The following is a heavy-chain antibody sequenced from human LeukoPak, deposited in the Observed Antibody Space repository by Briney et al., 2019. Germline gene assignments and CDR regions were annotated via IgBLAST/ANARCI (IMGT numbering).Heavy chain of an antibody. CDR1: GFTVSSNY. D-gene: IGHD3-22*01. CDR3: ARDRGSSDYYLNY. CDR2: IYSGGTT. J-gene: IGHJ4*02. V-gene: IGHV3-66*01. Sequence: PGESLRLSCAASGFTVSSNYMSWVRQAPGKGLEWVSVIYSGGTTYYADSVKGRFTISRDNSKNTLYLQMNSLRAEDTAVYYCARDRGSSDYYLNYWGQGTLVTVSS.